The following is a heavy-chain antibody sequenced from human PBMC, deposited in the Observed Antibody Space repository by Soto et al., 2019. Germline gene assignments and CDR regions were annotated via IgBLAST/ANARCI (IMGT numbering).Heavy chain of an antibody. J-gene: IGHJ6*02. CDR3: ARDPLLWFGERNYYYYGMDV. V-gene: IGHV1-18*01. Sequence: ASVKVSCKASGYTFTSYGISWVRQAPGQGLEWMGWISAYIGNTNYAQKLQGRVTMTTDTSTSTAYMELRSLRSDDTAVYYCARDPLLWFGERNYYYYGMDVWGQGTTVTVSS. CDR2: ISAYIGNT. D-gene: IGHD3-10*01. CDR1: GYTFTSYG.